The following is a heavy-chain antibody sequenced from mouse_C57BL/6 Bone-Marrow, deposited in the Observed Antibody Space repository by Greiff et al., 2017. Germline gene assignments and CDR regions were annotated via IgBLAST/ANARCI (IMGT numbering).Heavy chain of an antibody. CDR3: ARSVSTMVTTALFDY. CDR2: IYPGSGST. V-gene: IGHV1-55*01. Sequence: VQLQQPGAELVKPGASVKMSCKASGYTFTSYWITWVKQRPGQGLEWIGDIYPGSGSTNYNEKFKSKATLTVDTSSSTAYMQLSSLTSEDSAVYYCARSVSTMVTTALFDYWGQGTTLTVSS. CDR1: GYTFTSYW. J-gene: IGHJ2*01. D-gene: IGHD2-2*01.